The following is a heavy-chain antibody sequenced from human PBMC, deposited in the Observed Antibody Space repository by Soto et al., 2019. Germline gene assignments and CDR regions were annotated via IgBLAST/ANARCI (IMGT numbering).Heavy chain of an antibody. CDR1: GFTFSSYD. CDR2: IGTAGDT. V-gene: IGHV3-13*01. CDR3: ARRRDYYYGSGSYLTAYYGMDV. J-gene: IGHJ6*02. Sequence: PGGSLRLSCAASGFTFSSYDMHWVRQATGKGLEWVSAIGTAGDTYYPGSVKGRFTISRENAKNSLYLQMNSLRSEDTAVYYCARRRDYYYGSGSYLTAYYGMDVWGQGTTVTVSS. D-gene: IGHD3-10*01.